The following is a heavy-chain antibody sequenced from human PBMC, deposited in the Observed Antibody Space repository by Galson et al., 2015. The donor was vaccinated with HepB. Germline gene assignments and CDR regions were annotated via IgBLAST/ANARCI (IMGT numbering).Heavy chain of an antibody. CDR1: GFTFGNAW. Sequence: SLRLSCAGSGFTFGNAWMTWVRQAPGKGLEWVGRIKSKTDGGTIDYTVPVKGRFTISRDDSKNTLYLQMNSLKTEDTAVYYCTTGVGLTRHFDYWGQGTLVTVSS. CDR2: IKSKTDGGTI. D-gene: IGHD1-26*01. J-gene: IGHJ4*02. CDR3: TTGVGLTRHFDY. V-gene: IGHV3-15*01.